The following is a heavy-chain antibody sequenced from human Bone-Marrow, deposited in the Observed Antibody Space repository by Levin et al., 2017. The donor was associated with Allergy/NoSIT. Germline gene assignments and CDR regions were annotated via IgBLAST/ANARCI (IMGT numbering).Heavy chain of an antibody. J-gene: IGHJ4*02. D-gene: IGHD6-6*01. CDR2: ISSSGNLK. CDR3: ARVDFVGSSAFFDS. Sequence: PGGSLRLSCTASGFSFDDFYMTWIRQAPGKGLEWVSDISSSGNLKQYADSVKGRFTISRDNAKNSLYLGVNSLRAEDTAVYYCARVDFVGSSAFFDSWGQGTLVAVSS. CDR1: GFSFDDFY. V-gene: IGHV3-11*01.